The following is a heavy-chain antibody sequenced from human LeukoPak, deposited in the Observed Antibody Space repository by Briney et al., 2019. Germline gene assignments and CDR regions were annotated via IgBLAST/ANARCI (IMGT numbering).Heavy chain of an antibody. V-gene: IGHV3-23*01. CDR1: GFTFSSCA. J-gene: IGHJ4*02. Sequence: GGSLRLSCAASGFTFSSCAMNWVRQAPGKGLEWVSLISGSGDSTYYPHSVKGRFTISRDNSKNTLYLQMNSLRAEDTAIYYCVKAIPGIAVAGMNFDYWGQGTLVTVSS. CDR3: VKAIPGIAVAGMNFDY. CDR2: ISGSGDST. D-gene: IGHD6-19*01.